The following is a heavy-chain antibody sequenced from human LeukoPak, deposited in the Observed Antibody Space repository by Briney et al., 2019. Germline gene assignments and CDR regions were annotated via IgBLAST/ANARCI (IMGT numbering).Heavy chain of an antibody. CDR3: ERRATEGGFDY. V-gene: IGHV5-51*01. Sequence: GESLKISCKGSGYRLTSYWLGWVRPMPGKGLEWVGIIHPRYCDTRYRPSFQGQVTNSPDKSISLAYLQWNSLEASDTPMDYRERRATEGGFDYWGQGTLVTVSS. D-gene: IGHD3-16*01. CDR2: IHPRYCDT. CDR1: GYRLTSYW. J-gene: IGHJ4*02.